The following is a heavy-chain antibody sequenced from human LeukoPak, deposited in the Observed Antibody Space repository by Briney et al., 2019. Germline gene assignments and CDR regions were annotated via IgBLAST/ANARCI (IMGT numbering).Heavy chain of an antibody. Sequence: GGSLRLSCAASGFTFSMYAMNWVCQAPGKGLEWVSYIGPSDGKMYYADSVKGRFTISRDNAQDSVYLQMNSLRAEDTAVYYCAREQIVVVPAAISRRGGYYFDYWGQGTLVTVSS. D-gene: IGHD2-2*01. CDR3: AREQIVVVPAAISRRGGYYFDY. CDR1: GFTFSMYA. J-gene: IGHJ4*02. V-gene: IGHV3-48*01. CDR2: IGPSDGKM.